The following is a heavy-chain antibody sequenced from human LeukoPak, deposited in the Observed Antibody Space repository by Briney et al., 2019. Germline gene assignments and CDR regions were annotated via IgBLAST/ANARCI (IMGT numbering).Heavy chain of an antibody. CDR2: IYTSGST. CDR1: GGSISSGSYY. D-gene: IGHD3-9*01. J-gene: IGHJ3*02. V-gene: IGHV4-61*02. CDR3: ARGVGHFDWLLGKPGAFDI. Sequence: SETLSLTCTVSGGSISSGSYYWSWIRQPAGKGLEWIGRIYTSGSTNYNPPLKSRVTISVDTSKNQFSLKLSSVTAADTAVYYCARGVGHFDWLLGKPGAFDIWGQGTMVTVSS.